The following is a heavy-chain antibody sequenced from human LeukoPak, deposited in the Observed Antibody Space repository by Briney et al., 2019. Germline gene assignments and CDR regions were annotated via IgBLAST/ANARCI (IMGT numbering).Heavy chain of an antibody. CDR1: GYSFTSYT. CDR3: AKRRDSGSYYYFDY. D-gene: IGHD1-26*01. Sequence: ASVKVSCKASGYSFTSYTMNWVRQAPGQGLEWMGWINTNTGNPTYAQGFTGRFVFSLDTSVSTAYLQMNSLRAEDTAVYYCAKRRDSGSYYYFDYWGQGTLVTVSS. J-gene: IGHJ4*02. CDR2: INTNTGNP. V-gene: IGHV7-4-1*02.